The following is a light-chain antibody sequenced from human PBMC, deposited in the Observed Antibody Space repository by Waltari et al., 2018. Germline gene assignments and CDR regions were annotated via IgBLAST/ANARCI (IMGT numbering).Light chain of an antibody. CDR1: QTVLYSSNNKNY. V-gene: IGKV4-1*01. Sequence: DIVMTQSPDSLAVSLGERATFNCKYSQTVLYSSNNKNYLSWYQQKPGQPPKLLIYWASTRQSGVPDRFSGSGSGTDFTLTISSLQTEDVAVYYCQQYYSTPWTFGQGTKVEIK. J-gene: IGKJ1*01. CDR2: WAS. CDR3: QQYYSTPWT.